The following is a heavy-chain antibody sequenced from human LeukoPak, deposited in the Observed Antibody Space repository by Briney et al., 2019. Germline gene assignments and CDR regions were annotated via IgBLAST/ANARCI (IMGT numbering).Heavy chain of an antibody. CDR2: INPNSGGT. V-gene: IGHV1-2*02. CDR3: ARSDSSGWSDY. J-gene: IGHJ4*02. Sequence: ASVKVSCKASGYTFTGYYIHWVRQAPGQGLEWMGWINPNSGGTDYAQKFQGRVTMTRDTSISTAYMELSRLRSDDTAVYYCARSDSSGWSDYWGQGTLVTVSS. D-gene: IGHD6-19*01. CDR1: GYTFTGYY.